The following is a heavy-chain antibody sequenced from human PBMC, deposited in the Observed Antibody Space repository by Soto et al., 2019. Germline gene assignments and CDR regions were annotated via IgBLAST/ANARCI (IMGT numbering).Heavy chain of an antibody. J-gene: IGHJ6*02. V-gene: IGHV1-69*01. CDR2: IIPIFGTA. CDR3: AREDFGVVVAATPGHYYYYGMDV. Sequence: VSCKASGCTFSSYSISWVRQAPGQGLEWMGGIIPIFGTANYAQKFQGRVTITADESTSTAYMELSSLRSEDTAVYYCAREDFGVVVAATPGHYYYYGMDVWGQGTTVTVSS. CDR1: GCTFSSYS. D-gene: IGHD2-15*01.